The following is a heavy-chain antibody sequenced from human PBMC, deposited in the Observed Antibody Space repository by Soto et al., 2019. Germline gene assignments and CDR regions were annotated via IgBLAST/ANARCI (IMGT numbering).Heavy chain of an antibody. CDR3: ARDDYYDSSGLLDV. CDR2: ISYDGSNK. CDR1: GFTFSSYA. V-gene: IGHV3-30-3*01. D-gene: IGHD3-22*01. J-gene: IGHJ6*02. Sequence: PGGSLRLSCAASGFTFSSYAMHWVRQAPGKGLEWVAVISYDGSNKYYADSVKGRFTISRDNSKNTLYLQMNSLRAEDTAVYYCARDDYYDSSGLLDVWGQGTTVTVPS.